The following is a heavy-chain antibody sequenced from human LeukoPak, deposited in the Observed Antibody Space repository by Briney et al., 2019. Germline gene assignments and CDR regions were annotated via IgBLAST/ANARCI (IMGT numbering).Heavy chain of an antibody. D-gene: IGHD3-16*01. CDR1: GYIYTSYW. J-gene: IGHJ4*02. CDR3: ARQDGDYFDY. V-gene: IGHV5-51*01. CDR2: IYPGDSDT. Sequence: GESLKISCNSSGYIYTSYWIGWVRQMPGKGLEWMGIIYPGDSDTRYSPSFQGQVTISADKSINTAYLQWSSLKASDTAMYYCARQDGDYFDYWGQGTLVTVSS.